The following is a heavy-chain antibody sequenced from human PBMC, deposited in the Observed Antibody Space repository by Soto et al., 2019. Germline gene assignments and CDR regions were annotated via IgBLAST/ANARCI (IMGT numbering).Heavy chain of an antibody. V-gene: IGHV1-18*01. CDR2: ISAYNGNT. D-gene: IGHD4-17*01. CDR1: GYTFTSYG. J-gene: IGHJ3*02. Sequence: ASVKVSCKASGYTFTSYGISWVRQAPGQGLEWMGWISAYNGNTNYAQKLQGRVTMTTDTSTSTAYMELRSLRSDDTAVYYCARQKDDYGDPYAFDIWRHGTMVTVSS. CDR3: ARQKDDYGDPYAFDI.